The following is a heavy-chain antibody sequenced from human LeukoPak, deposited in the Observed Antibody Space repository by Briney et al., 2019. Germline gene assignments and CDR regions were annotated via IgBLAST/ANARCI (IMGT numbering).Heavy chain of an antibody. CDR3: ARGKGISAAYLVDV. V-gene: IGHV4-39*07. CDR1: GGSISSSSYY. CDR2: IYHSGST. D-gene: IGHD6-13*01. J-gene: IGHJ6*04. Sequence: ASETLSLTCTVSGGSISSSSYYWGWIRQPPGKGLEWIGSIYHSGSTNYNPSLKSRVTISVDTSKNQFSLKLSSVTAADTAVYYCARGKGISAAYLVDVWGKGTTVTVSS.